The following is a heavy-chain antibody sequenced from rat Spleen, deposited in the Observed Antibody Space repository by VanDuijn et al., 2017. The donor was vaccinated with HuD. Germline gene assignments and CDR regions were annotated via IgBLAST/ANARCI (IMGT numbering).Heavy chain of an antibody. CDR3: TRENWVLDS. V-gene: IGHV5-25*01. J-gene: IGHJ2*01. CDR2: ISTGGGNT. Sequence: EVQLVESGGGLVQPGRSMKLSCAASGFTFSHYAMAWVRQSPKKGLEWVASISTGGGNTYYRDSVKGRFTISRDDAKSALYLQMDSLRSEDTATYYCTRENWVLDSWGQGVMVTVSS. D-gene: IGHD5-1*01. CDR1: GFTFSHYA.